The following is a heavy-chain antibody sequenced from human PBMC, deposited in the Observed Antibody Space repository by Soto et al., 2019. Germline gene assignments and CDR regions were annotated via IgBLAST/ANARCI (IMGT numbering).Heavy chain of an antibody. V-gene: IGHV4-34*01. Sequence: PSETLSLTCAVYGGSFSGYYWSWIRQPPGKGLEWIGEINHSGSTNYNPSLKSRVTISVDTSKNQFSLKLSSVTAADTAVYYCARVARGWYGPPWNYIDVWGKGTTVTVSS. CDR1: GGSFSGYY. D-gene: IGHD6-19*01. J-gene: IGHJ6*03. CDR3: ARVARGWYGPPWNYIDV. CDR2: INHSGST.